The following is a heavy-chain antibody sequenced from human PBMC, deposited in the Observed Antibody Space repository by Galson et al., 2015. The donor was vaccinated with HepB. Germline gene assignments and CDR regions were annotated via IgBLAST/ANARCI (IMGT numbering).Heavy chain of an antibody. D-gene: IGHD6-19*01. Sequence: SLRLSCAASGFTFSSYGMHWVRQAPGKGLEWVAVISYDGSNKYYADSVKGRFTISRDNSKNTLYLQMNSLRAEDTAVYYCAKAPGGEYGSSGPMDVWGQGTTVTVSS. J-gene: IGHJ6*02. CDR1: GFTFSSYG. V-gene: IGHV3-30*18. CDR3: AKAPGGEYGSSGPMDV. CDR2: ISYDGSNK.